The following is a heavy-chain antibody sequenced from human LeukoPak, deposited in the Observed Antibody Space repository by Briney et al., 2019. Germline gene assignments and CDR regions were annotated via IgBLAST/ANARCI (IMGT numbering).Heavy chain of an antibody. CDR1: GGSISSYY. CDR2: IYYSGST. Sequence: SETLSLTCTVSGGSISSYYWSWIRQPPGKGLEWVGYIYYSGSTNYNPSLKSRVTISVDTSKNQFSLKLSSVTAADTAVYYCAGQRNSGSYYDTIDYWGQGTLVTVSS. V-gene: IGHV4-59*08. J-gene: IGHJ4*02. D-gene: IGHD1-26*01. CDR3: AGQRNSGSYYDTIDY.